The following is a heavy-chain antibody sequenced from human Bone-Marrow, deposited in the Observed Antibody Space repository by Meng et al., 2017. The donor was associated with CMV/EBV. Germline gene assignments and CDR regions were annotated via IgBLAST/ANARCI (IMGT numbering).Heavy chain of an antibody. Sequence: SGGTVSSYTISWVRQATGQGLEWMGRIIPILGIANYAQKFQGRVTITADKSTSTAYMELSSLRSEDTAVYYCASDNIVVVPAAMDYWGQGTLVTVSS. D-gene: IGHD2-2*01. J-gene: IGHJ4*02. CDR3: ASDNIVVVPAAMDY. CDR1: GGTVSSYT. CDR2: IIPILGIA. V-gene: IGHV1-69*02.